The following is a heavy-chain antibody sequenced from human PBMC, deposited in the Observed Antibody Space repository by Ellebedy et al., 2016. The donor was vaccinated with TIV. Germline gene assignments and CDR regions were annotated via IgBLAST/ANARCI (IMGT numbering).Heavy chain of an antibody. D-gene: IGHD2-2*01. J-gene: IGHJ5*02. Sequence: ESLKISCTVSGYSISSGYYWGWIRQPPGRGLEWIGSISRSGSTYYNPSLKSRVTISVDTSKNQFSLKLSSVTAADTAVYYCARDSTSVRFDPWGQGTLVTISS. CDR3: ARDSTSVRFDP. CDR1: GYSISSGYY. V-gene: IGHV4-38-2*02. CDR2: ISRSGST.